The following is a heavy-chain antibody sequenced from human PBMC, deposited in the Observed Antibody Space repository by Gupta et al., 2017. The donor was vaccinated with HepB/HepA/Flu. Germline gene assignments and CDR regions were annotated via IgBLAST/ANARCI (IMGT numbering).Heavy chain of an antibody. D-gene: IGHD6-6*01. CDR2: MNPNNDNT. CDR1: GYTFTGYD. V-gene: IGHV1-8*01. Sequence: QVQLVQSGAEMKKPGASVKVSCKASGYTFTGYDIHWVRQATGQGLEWMGWMNPNNDNTGNAQKFQSRVTMTSNTSISTAYMELSSLRSEDTAVYYCARARLRRNGLDVWGQGTTVTVSS. J-gene: IGHJ6*02. CDR3: ARARLRRNGLDV.